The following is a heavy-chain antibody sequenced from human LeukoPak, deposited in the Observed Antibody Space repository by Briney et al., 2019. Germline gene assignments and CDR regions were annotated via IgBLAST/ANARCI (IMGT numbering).Heavy chain of an antibody. J-gene: IGHJ4*02. CDR2: IHYSGGT. D-gene: IGHD5-18*01. CDR1: GGSISSGAYY. CDR3: ARASGYSAE. V-gene: IGHV4-30-4*08. Sequence: SETLSLTCTVSGGSISSGAYYWSWIRQPPGKGREWIGYIHYSGGTYYNPSLKSRVTISVDTSKNQFSLKLSSVTAADTAVYYCARASGYSAEWGQGTLVTVSS.